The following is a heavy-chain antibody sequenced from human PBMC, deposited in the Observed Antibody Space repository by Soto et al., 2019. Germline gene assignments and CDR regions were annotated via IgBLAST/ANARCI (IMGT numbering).Heavy chain of an antibody. Sequence: QVQLVESGGGVVQPGRSLRLSCAASGFTFSSYAMHWVRQAPGKGLEWVAVISYDGSNKYYADSVKGRFTISRDNSKKTLYLQMNSLRAEDTAVYFFAKENAAMVGGGDAFEIWGQGTMVTVSS. CDR1: GFTFSSYA. J-gene: IGHJ3*02. CDR2: ISYDGSNK. D-gene: IGHD5-18*01. CDR3: AKENAAMVGGGDAFEI. V-gene: IGHV3-30-3*01.